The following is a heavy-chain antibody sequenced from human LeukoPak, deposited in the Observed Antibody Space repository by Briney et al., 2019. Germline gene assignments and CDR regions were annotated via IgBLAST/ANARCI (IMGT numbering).Heavy chain of an antibody. CDR2: ISGSGGST. D-gene: IGHD2-15*01. CDR1: GFTFSSYA. CDR3: AKAELVGAAGAVGY. V-gene: IGHV3-23*01. J-gene: IGHJ4*02. Sequence: GGSLRLSCAASGFTFSSYAMSWVRQAPGKGLEWVSAISGSGGSTYYADSVKGRFSISRDNSKNTLYLQMNSLRAEDTAVYYCAKAELVGAAGAVGYWGQGTLVTVSS.